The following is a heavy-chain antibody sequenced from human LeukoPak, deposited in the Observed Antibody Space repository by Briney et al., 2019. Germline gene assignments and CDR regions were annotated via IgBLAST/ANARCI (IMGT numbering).Heavy chain of an antibody. D-gene: IGHD2-15*01. V-gene: IGHV2-5*02. CDR1: RFSLSTTGVG. CDR3: ARRGYCSGDNCYSGCYFDY. CDR2: IYWDDAK. Sequence: SGPTLVNPTRTLTLTCTFSRFSLSTTGVGVGWIRQPPGKALEWLAVIYWDDAKRYSPSLQSRLTVTKDTSKNQVVLTVTNLDPVDAATYYCARRGYCSGDNCYSGCYFDYWGQGTLVTVSS. J-gene: IGHJ4*02.